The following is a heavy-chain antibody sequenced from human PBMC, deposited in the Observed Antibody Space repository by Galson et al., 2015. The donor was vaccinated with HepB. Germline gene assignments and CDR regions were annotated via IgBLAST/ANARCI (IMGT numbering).Heavy chain of an antibody. Sequence: SVKVSCKVSGDTLTKLSIYWVRQAPGKGLHWMARFDPDDGEIYAQKFQGRVTMTEDTPTDTAYMELSSLRSEDTAVYYCATVAHSTIFGVVIDPEPSPDYGMDVWGQGTTVTVS. D-gene: IGHD3-3*01. CDR3: ATVAHSTIFGVVIDPEPSPDYGMDV. J-gene: IGHJ6*02. CDR2: FDPDDGEI. V-gene: IGHV1-24*01. CDR1: GDTLTKLS.